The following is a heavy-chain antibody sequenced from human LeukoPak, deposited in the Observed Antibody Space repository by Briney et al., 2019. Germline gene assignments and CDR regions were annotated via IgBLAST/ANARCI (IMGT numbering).Heavy chain of an antibody. CDR1: GITFSSYE. V-gene: IGHV3-48*03. J-gene: IGHJ4*02. Sequence: GGSLRLSCVVSGITFSSYEMNWVRQAPGKGLEWVSYISTSGSTIYYADSVKGRFTISRDNAKKSLYLQMNGLRAEDTAIYYCASAQWLAFWGQGTLVTVSS. CDR3: ASAQWLAF. D-gene: IGHD6-19*01. CDR2: ISTSGSTI.